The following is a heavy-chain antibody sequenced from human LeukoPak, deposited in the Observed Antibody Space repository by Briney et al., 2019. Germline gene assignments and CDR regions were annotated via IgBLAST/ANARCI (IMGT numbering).Heavy chain of an antibody. D-gene: IGHD3-3*01. Sequence: GASVKVSCKASGGTFSSYAISWVRQAPGQGLEWMGRIIPILGIANYAQKFQGRVTITADKSTSTAYMELSSLRSEDTAVCYCARDREFWSGYYQEYYYYGMDVWGQGTTVTVSS. CDR2: IIPILGIA. CDR1: GGTFSSYA. J-gene: IGHJ6*02. V-gene: IGHV1-69*04. CDR3: ARDREFWSGYYQEYYYYGMDV.